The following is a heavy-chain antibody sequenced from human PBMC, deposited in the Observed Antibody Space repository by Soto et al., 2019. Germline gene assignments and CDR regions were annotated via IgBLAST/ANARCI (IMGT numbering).Heavy chain of an antibody. CDR1: GYTLNEVA. CDR3: TTYHGDYNFDH. Sequence: QVQLVQSGAEVKKPGASVKVSCKVSGYTLNEVAMHWVRQAPGKGLEWLGGFDPDEAQTIYAQHFQGRVTMTEDTSTDTVDMELSSLRSEDTALYFCTTYHGDYNFDHWGQGTRVTVSS. D-gene: IGHD4-17*01. V-gene: IGHV1-24*01. J-gene: IGHJ5*02. CDR2: FDPDEAQT.